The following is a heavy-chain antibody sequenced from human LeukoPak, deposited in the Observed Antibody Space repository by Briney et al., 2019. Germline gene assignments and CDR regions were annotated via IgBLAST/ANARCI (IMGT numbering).Heavy chain of an antibody. Sequence: GASVKVSCKSSAYTSTGYYMHWVRQAPGQRLEWMGLINPNSGGTNYAQKFQGRVTMTVDTSISTAYMELSRLRSDDTAVYYCARGDIAVADDYYYYMDVWGKGTTVTVSS. J-gene: IGHJ6*03. CDR3: ARGDIAVADDYYYYMDV. CDR2: INPNSGGT. D-gene: IGHD6-19*01. CDR1: AYTSTGYY. V-gene: IGHV1-2*02.